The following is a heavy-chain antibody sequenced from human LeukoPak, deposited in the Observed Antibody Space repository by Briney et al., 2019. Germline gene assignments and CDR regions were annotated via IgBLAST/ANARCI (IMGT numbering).Heavy chain of an antibody. CDR1: GFTFSNYS. CDR3: AREDCSSTSCYAYAFDI. Sequence: TGRSLRLSCVASGFTFSNYSMNWVRQAPGKGLEWVSSISSSSSYIYYADSVKGRFTISRDNAKNSLYLQMNSLRAEDTAVYYCAREDCSSTSCYAYAFDIWGQGTMVTVSS. V-gene: IGHV3-21*01. D-gene: IGHD2-2*01. J-gene: IGHJ3*02. CDR2: ISSSSSYI.